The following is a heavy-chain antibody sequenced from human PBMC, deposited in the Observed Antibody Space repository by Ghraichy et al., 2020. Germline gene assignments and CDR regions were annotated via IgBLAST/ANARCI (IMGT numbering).Heavy chain of an antibody. CDR2: MNPNSGNT. CDR1: GYTFTSYD. CDR3: ARGLGTIFGVVIIPYYYYYGMDV. D-gene: IGHD3-3*01. V-gene: IGHV1-8*01. J-gene: IGHJ6*02. Sequence: VSVKVSCKASGYTFTSYDINWVRQATGQGLEWMGWMNPNSGNTGYAQKFQGRVTMTRNTSISTAYMELSSLRSEDTAVYYCARGLGTIFGVVIIPYYYYYGMDVWGQGTTVTVSS.